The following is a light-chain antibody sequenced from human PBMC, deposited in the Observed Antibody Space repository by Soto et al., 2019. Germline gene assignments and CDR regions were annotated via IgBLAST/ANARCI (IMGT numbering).Light chain of an antibody. CDR2: RDG. CDR1: SSNIGSHF. J-gene: IGLJ3*02. CDR3: AVWDQSLTGWV. V-gene: IGLV1-47*01. Sequence: QSVLTQPPPASGTPGQSLTISCSGSSSNIGSHFVYWYQHLPGTAPKLLIFRDGQRPSGVPARFFGSKSGTSASLAISGLRSEDEADYYCAVWDQSLTGWVFGGGTKVTVL.